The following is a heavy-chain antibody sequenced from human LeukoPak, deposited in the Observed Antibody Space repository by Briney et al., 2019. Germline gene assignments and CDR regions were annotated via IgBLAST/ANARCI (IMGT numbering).Heavy chain of an antibody. V-gene: IGHV3-23*01. Sequence: GGSLRLSCAASGFTFSSYAMSWVRQAPGKGLEWVSAISGSGGSTYYADSAKGRFTISRDNSKSTLFLQMNSLRAEDTAVYFCTRDSALLGVAFDLWGQGTVVTVSS. CDR1: GFTFSSYA. CDR3: TRDSALLGVAFDL. D-gene: IGHD2-15*01. CDR2: ISGSGGST. J-gene: IGHJ3*01.